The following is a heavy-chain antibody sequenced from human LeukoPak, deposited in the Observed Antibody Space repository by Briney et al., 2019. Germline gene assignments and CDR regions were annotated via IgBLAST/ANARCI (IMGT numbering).Heavy chain of an antibody. V-gene: IGHV4-39*01. Sequence: PSETLSLTCTVSGDSISSSSYYWGWIRQPPGKGLEWIGSIYYSGSTYYNPSLKSRVTISVDTSKNQFSLKLSSVTAADTAVYYCARPAPAVAGWGRAFDIWGQGTMVTVSS. CDR3: ARPAPAVAGWGRAFDI. CDR1: GDSISSSSYY. D-gene: IGHD6-19*01. CDR2: IYYSGST. J-gene: IGHJ3*02.